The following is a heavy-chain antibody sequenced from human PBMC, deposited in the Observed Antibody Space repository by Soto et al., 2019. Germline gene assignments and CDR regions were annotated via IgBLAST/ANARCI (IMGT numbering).Heavy chain of an antibody. V-gene: IGHV3-48*01. CDR3: ARGTGTTAGGGAR. CDR2: ISASGNTI. J-gene: IGHJ4*02. D-gene: IGHD1-1*01. Sequence: EVQLVESGGGLVQPGGSLRLSCAASGFTFSTYTMNWVRQAPGKGLEWVSYISASGNTISYADSVRGRFTISRDNAKNFMYSQMKSLKADHTGGFYRARGTGTTAGGGARWGQGTLVTVSS. CDR1: GFTFSTYT.